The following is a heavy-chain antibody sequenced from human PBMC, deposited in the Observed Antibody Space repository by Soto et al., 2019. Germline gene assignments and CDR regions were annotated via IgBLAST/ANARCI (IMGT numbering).Heavy chain of an antibody. CDR3: AKDFRGRVYYYGMDF. Sequence: XSVKVSCKASVYTFTSYGISWVRQAPGQGLEWMGWISAYNGNTNYAQKLQGRVTMTTDTSTSTSYMELRSLRAEDTAVYYCAKDFRGRVYYYGMDFWGQGPTVTVSS. CDR1: VYTFTSYG. V-gene: IGHV1-18*01. D-gene: IGHD5-12*01. CDR2: ISAYNGNT. J-gene: IGHJ6*02.